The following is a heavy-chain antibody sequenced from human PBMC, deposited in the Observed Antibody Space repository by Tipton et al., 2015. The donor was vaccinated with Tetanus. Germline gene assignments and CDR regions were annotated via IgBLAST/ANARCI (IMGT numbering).Heavy chain of an antibody. D-gene: IGHD2-2*01. CDR3: AREVPGASVALDI. CDR2: ISNNGGTK. Sequence: SLRLSCAASGFTFSSYAMNWVRQAPGKGLEWVTFISNNGGTKFYADSVKGRFTIPRDSSTLFLQLNSLRAEDTAVFYCAREVPGASVALDIWGQGTMVTVSS. J-gene: IGHJ3*02. V-gene: IGHV3-30*03. CDR1: GFTFSSYA.